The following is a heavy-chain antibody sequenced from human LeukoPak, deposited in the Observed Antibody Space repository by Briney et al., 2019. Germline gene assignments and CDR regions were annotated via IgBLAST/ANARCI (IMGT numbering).Heavy chain of an antibody. Sequence: SQTLPLTCAISGDSVSTNSAAWNWFRQSPSRGLDGLGRTYYRSKWYNDYAVSVKSRITINPDTSKNQFSLQLNSVTPEDTAVYYCAQEGSYGRFDYWGQGTLVTVSS. D-gene: IGHD5-18*01. CDR3: AQEGSYGRFDY. V-gene: IGHV6-1*01. CDR1: GDSVSTNSAA. CDR2: TYYRSKWYN. J-gene: IGHJ4*02.